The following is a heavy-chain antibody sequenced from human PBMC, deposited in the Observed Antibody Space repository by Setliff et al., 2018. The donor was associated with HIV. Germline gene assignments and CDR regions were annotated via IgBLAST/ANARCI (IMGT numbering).Heavy chain of an antibody. CDR1: GFTFSSFA. CDR3: TTQLLWFGERFGELSEIDY. J-gene: IGHJ4*02. CDR2: ISGRGTNT. D-gene: IGHD3-10*01. Sequence: PGGSLRLSCAASGFTFSSFAMNWVRQAPGKGLEWVSTISGRGTNTYYADSVKGRFTISRDNSKNTLSLQLNSLRAEDSAVYYCTTQLLWFGERFGELSEIDYWGQGTLVTVSS. V-gene: IGHV3-23*01.